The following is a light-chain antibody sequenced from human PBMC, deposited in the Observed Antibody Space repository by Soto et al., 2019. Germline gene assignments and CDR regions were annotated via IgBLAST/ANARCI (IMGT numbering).Light chain of an antibody. CDR1: SSDVGGYNY. Sequence: QSALTQPPSASGSPGQSVTISCTGTSSDVGGYNYVSWYQQHPGTATQLMIYEVSKRPSGVPDRFSGSKSDNTASLTVSGLQGEDEADYYCNSYAGVNDLVFGGGTKLTVL. J-gene: IGLJ2*01. CDR3: NSYAGVNDLV. V-gene: IGLV2-8*01. CDR2: EVS.